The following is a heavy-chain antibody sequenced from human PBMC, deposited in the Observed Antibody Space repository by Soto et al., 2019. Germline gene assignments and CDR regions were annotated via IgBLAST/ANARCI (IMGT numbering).Heavy chain of an antibody. CDR3: TVRDEVTPYYINP. V-gene: IGHV4-39*01. CDR2: VCYSGTS. CDR1: GGSISGINYC. D-gene: IGHD3-10*01. J-gene: IGHJ5*02. Sequence: PSETLSLTCRVSGGSISGINYCWGWIRQPPGEAREWIGTVCYSGTSYFTPSLKSRVTTSVNTSKNQFSLTLRSVTAADPATYCCTVRDEVTPYYINPWGRGTLFTVSS.